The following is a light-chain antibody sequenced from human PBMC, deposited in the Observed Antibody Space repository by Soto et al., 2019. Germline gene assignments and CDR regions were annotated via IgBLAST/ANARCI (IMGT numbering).Light chain of an antibody. Sequence: IMLTQSPGTLSFSPGERATLSCRASQSVGSSYLAWYQQKPGQAPRLLIYGASSRATGIRDRFSGSGSGTDFTLTVSRLEPEDFAVYYCKQAFTFGQGTKVDIK. CDR1: QSVGSSY. CDR3: KQAFT. J-gene: IGKJ1*01. CDR2: GAS. V-gene: IGKV3-20*01.